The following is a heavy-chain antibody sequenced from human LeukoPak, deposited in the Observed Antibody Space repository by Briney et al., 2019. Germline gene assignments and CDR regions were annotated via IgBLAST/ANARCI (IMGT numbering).Heavy chain of an antibody. V-gene: IGHV4-4*07. J-gene: IGHJ6*03. D-gene: IGHD3-3*01. CDR3: ARGSYDFWSGYMDV. CDR1: GVSISSYY. CDR2: IYTSGST. Sequence: SETLSLTCTVSGVSISSYYWSWIRQPAGKGLEWIGRIYTSGSTNYNPSLKSRVTMSVATSKNQFSLKVSSVTAADTAVYYCARGSYDFWSGYMDVWGKGTTVTVSS.